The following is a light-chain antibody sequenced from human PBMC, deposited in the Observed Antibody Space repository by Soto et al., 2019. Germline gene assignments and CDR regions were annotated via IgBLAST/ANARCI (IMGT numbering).Light chain of an antibody. J-gene: IGKJ1*01. CDR3: QQRSHWPQT. Sequence: IVFTQSPATLSLSPGERATLSCRASQSVSSYLAWYQQKPGQAPRLLIYDASNRATGIPARFSGSGSGTDFTLTISSLEPEDFEVYYCQQRSHWPQTLGHGTKVDI. V-gene: IGKV3-11*01. CDR2: DAS. CDR1: QSVSSY.